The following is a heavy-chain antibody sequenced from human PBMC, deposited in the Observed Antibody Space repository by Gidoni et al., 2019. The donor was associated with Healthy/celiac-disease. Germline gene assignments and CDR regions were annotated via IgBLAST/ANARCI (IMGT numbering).Heavy chain of an antibody. CDR1: GFTFRSYA. CDR2: ISGSGGSI. CDR3: AKDGYGDYARTFDP. V-gene: IGHV3-23*01. Sequence: EVQLLESGGGLVQPGGSLRLSCAASGFTFRSYAMSWVRQAPGEGLEWVSTISGSGGSIYYADSVKGRFTISRDNSKNTLYLQMNSLRAEDTAVYYCAKDGYGDYARTFDPWGQGTLVTVSS. J-gene: IGHJ5*02. D-gene: IGHD4-17*01.